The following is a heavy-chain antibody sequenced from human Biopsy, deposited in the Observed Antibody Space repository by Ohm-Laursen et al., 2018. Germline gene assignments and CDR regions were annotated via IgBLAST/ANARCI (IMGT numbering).Heavy chain of an antibody. CDR2: IVPILGHL. CDR3: AADADGYYTEFDY. CDR1: GGPSSNYA. J-gene: IGHJ4*02. V-gene: IGHV1-69*04. Sequence: SVKVSCKASGGPSSNYAFSWVRQAPGQGLEWVGRIVPILGHLNYAQRLQGRVSITADKSTTYVYMELSRLASGDTAVYYCAADADGYYTEFDYWGPGTLVTVSS. D-gene: IGHD3-3*01.